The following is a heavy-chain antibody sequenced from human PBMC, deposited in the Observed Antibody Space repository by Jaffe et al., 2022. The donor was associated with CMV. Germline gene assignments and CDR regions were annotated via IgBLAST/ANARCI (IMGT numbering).Heavy chain of an antibody. D-gene: IGHD2-15*01. V-gene: IGHV1-18*01. Sequence: QVQLVQSGAEVKKPGASVKVSCKASGYTFTSYGISWVRQAPGQGLEWMGWISAYNGNTNYAQKLQGRVTMTTDTSTSTAYMELRSLRSDDTAVYYCARDMKDPFSLGYCSGGSCLVDYWGQGTLVTVSS. J-gene: IGHJ4*02. CDR2: ISAYNGNT. CDR1: GYTFTSYG. CDR3: ARDMKDPFSLGYCSGGSCLVDY.